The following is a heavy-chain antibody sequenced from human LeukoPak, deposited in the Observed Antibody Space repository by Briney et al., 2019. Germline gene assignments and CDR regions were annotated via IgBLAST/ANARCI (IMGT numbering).Heavy chain of an antibody. V-gene: IGHV1-2*02. CDR1: GYTFTDYY. CDR2: INPNSGGT. J-gene: IGHJ4*02. CDR3: ARDLMTTIRSPFDY. Sequence: GASVKVSCKASGYTFTDYYTHWVRQAPGQGLEWMGWINPNSGGTNYAQNFQARVTMTRDTSISTAYMEVSRLTSDDTAVFYCARDLMTTIRSPFDYWGQGTLVTVSS. D-gene: IGHD4-11*01.